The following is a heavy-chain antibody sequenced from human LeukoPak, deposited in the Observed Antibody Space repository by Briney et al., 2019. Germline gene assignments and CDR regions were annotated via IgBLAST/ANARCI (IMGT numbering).Heavy chain of an antibody. V-gene: IGHV3-20*04. J-gene: IGHJ4*02. D-gene: IGHD1-7*01. CDR3: ARDPDGNYAYYFDY. CDR2: INWNGGST. Sequence: GSLSLSCAASGFTFDDYGMSWVRQAPGKGLEWVSGINWNGGSTCYADSVKGRFTISRDNAKNSLYLQMNSLRAEDTALYYCARDPDGNYAYYFDYWGQGTLVTVSS. CDR1: GFTFDDYG.